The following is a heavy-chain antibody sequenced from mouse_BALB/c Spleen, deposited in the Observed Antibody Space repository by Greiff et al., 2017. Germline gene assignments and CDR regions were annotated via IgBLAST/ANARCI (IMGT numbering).Heavy chain of an antibody. V-gene: IGHV5-6-5*01. Sequence: EVKLMESGGGLVKPGGSLKLSCAASGFTFSSYAMSWVRQTPEKRLEWVASISSGGSTYYPDSVKGRFTISRDNARNILYLQMSSLRSEDTAMYYCARVYGTGAMDYWGQGTSVTVSS. CDR3: ARVYGTGAMDY. D-gene: IGHD1-1*02. CDR2: ISSGGST. CDR1: GFTFSSYA. J-gene: IGHJ4*01.